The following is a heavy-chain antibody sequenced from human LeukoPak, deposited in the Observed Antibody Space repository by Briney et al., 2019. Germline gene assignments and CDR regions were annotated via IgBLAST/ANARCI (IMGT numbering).Heavy chain of an antibody. CDR2: IKQDGSEI. CDR1: GFTFSNYW. V-gene: IGHV3-7*01. D-gene: IGHD2-15*01. J-gene: IGHJ5*02. CDR3: ASSPRCSGGSCYRFQAWFDP. Sequence: PGGSLRLSCAASGFTFSNYWMGWVRQAPGKGLEWVANIKQDGSEIYYVDSVKGRFTISRDTAKDSLYLQMNSLRAEDTAVYYCASSPRCSGGSCYRFQAWFDPWGQGTLVTVSS.